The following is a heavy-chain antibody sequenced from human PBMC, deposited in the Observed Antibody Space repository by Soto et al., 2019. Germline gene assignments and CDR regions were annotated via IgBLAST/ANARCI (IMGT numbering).Heavy chain of an antibody. V-gene: IGHV5-10-1*01. CDR2: IDPSESYS. J-gene: IGHJ6*02. CDR1: GFSFANYW. CDR3: WGERFGMAV. D-gene: IGHD1-1*01. Sequence: GESLKISCTGSGFSFANYWINWVRQMPGKGLEWMGRIDPSESYSNYSPSFQGHVTISADKSINTAYLQWSSLKASDTAMYYCWGERFGMAVWGQASRVTVSS.